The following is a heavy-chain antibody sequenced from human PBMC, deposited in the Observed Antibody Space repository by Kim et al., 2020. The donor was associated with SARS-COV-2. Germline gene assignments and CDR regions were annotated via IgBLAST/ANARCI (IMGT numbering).Heavy chain of an antibody. CDR3: ARDGTYYYDSSGSYYFDY. D-gene: IGHD3-22*01. V-gene: IGHV1-46*01. CDR2: INPSGGST. Sequence: ASVKVSCKASGYTFTSYYMHWVRQAPGQGLEWMGIINPSGGSTSYAQKFQGRVTMTRDTSTSTVYMELSSLRSEDTAVYYCARDGTYYYDSSGSYYFDYWGQGTLVTVSS. J-gene: IGHJ4*02. CDR1: GYTFTSYY.